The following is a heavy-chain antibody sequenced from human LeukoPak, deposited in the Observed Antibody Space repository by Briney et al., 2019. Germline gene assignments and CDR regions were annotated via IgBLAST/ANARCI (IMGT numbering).Heavy chain of an antibody. CDR1: GGSISSGSYY. CDR2: IYTSGST. CDR3: ARDITMVRGVIPDWFDP. J-gene: IGHJ5*02. D-gene: IGHD3-10*01. V-gene: IGHV4-61*02. Sequence: SQTLSLTCTVSGGSISSGSYYWSWIRQPAGTGLEWIGRIYTSGSTNYNPSLKSRVTISVDTSKNQFSLKLSSVTAADTAVYYCARDITMVRGVIPDWFDPWGQGTLVTVSS.